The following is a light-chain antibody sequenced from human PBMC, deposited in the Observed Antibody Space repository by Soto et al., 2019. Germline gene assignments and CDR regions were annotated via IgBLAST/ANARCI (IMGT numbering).Light chain of an antibody. CDR3: QSYDGSLGGYV. CDR2: GNS. CDR1: SSNIGAGYD. J-gene: IGLJ1*01. Sequence: QPVLTQPPSVSGAPGQRVTISCTGSSSNIGAGYDVHWYQQLPGTAPKLLIYGNSNRPSGVPDRFSGSKSGTSASLAITGLQPEDEADYYCQSYDGSLGGYVFGTGTKLTVL. V-gene: IGLV1-40*01.